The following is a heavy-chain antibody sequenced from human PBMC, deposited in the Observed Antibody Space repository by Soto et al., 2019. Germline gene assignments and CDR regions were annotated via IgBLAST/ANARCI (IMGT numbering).Heavy chain of an antibody. J-gene: IGHJ2*01. Sequence: GGSLRLSCAASGFTFNSHEMNWVRQAPGKGLEWVSFISDSGDTKYYADSVKGRFTISRDNAQNSLYLQMNSLRAEDTAVYYCARDATNTSSWYFDPWGRGTLVTVSS. CDR3: ARDATNTSSWYFDP. CDR2: ISDSGDTK. D-gene: IGHD6-13*01. CDR1: GFTFNSHE. V-gene: IGHV3-48*03.